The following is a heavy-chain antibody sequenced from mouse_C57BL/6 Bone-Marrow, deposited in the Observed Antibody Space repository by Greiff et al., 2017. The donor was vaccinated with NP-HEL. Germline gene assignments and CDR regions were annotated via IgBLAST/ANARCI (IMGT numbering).Heavy chain of an antibody. CDR2: ISSGSSTI. CDR3: ARRTPDYFDY. J-gene: IGHJ2*01. CDR1: GFTFSDYG. Sequence: EVKVVESGGGLVKPGGSLKLSCAASGFTFSDYGMHWVRQAPEKGLEWVAYISSGSSTIYYADTVKGRFTISRDNAKNTLFLQMTSLRSEDTAMYYCARRTPDYFDYWGQGTTLTVSS. V-gene: IGHV5-17*01.